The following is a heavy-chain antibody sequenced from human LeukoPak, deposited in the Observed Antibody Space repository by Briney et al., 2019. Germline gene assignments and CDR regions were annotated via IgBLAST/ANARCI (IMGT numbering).Heavy chain of an antibody. CDR3: AKGYGSSWYNYFDY. V-gene: IGHV3-30*18. CDR2: ISYDGSNK. CDR1: GFTFSSYG. Sequence: GGSLRLSCAASGFTFSSYGMHWVRQAPGKGLEWVAVISYDGSNKYYADSVKGRFTISRDNSKNTLYLQMNSLRAEDTAVYYCAKGYGSSWYNYFDYWGQGTLVTVSS. J-gene: IGHJ4*02. D-gene: IGHD6-13*01.